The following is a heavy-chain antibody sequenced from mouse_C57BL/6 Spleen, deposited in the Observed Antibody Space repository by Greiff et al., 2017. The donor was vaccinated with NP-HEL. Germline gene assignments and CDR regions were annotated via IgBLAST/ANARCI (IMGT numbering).Heavy chain of an antibody. CDR3: ASYYGSSYDYYYAMDY. D-gene: IGHD1-1*01. CDR2: ISYDGSN. CDR1: GYSITSGYY. V-gene: IGHV3-6*01. J-gene: IGHJ4*01. Sequence: EVKLMESGPGLVKPSQSLSLTCSVTGYSITSGYYWNWIRQFPGNKLEWMGYISYDGSNNYNPSLKNRISITRDTSKNQFFLKLNSVTTEDTATYYCASYYGSSYDYYYAMDYWGQGTSVTVSS.